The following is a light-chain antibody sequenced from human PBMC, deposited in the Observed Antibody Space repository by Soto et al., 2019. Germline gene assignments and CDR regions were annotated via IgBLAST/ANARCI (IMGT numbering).Light chain of an antibody. CDR2: GAS. CDR1: QSVTSNY. Sequence: EIVFTQSPGTLSFSPGERATLSCRASQSVTSNYIAWYQQQPGQAPRLLIFGASIRDTGLPDRFSGSGSGTDFTLTISRLEPEDFAVYYCQQYGRSPGTFGQGTKVDIK. CDR3: QQYGRSPGT. V-gene: IGKV3-20*01. J-gene: IGKJ1*01.